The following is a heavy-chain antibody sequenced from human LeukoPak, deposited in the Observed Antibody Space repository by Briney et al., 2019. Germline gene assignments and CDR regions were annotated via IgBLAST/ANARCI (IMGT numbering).Heavy chain of an antibody. CDR1: GGTFSSYA. Sequence: ASVKVSCKASGGTFSSYAISWVLQAPGQGREWMGGIIPIFGTANYAQKFQGRVTITTDESTSTAYMELSSLRSEDTAVYYCASGGPFGVGGFDYWGQGTLVTVSS. CDR2: IIPIFGTA. V-gene: IGHV1-69*05. J-gene: IGHJ4*02. D-gene: IGHD3-3*01. CDR3: ASGGPFGVGGFDY.